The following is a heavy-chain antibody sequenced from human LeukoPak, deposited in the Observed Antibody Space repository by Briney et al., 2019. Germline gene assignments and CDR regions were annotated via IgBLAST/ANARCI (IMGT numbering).Heavy chain of an antibody. CDR3: ARGGYYDSSDDAFDI. J-gene: IGHJ3*02. Sequence: SETLSLTCAVYGGSFSSYYWSWIRQPPGKGLEWIGYIYYSGSTNYNPSLKSRVTISVDTSKNQFSLKLSSVTAADTAVYYCARGGYYDSSDDAFDIWGQGTMVTVSS. CDR1: GGSFSSYY. CDR2: IYYSGST. V-gene: IGHV4-59*01. D-gene: IGHD3-22*01.